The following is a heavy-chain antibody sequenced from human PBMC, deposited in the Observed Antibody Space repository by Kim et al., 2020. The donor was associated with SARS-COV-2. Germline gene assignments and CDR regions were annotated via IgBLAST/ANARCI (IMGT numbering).Heavy chain of an antibody. CDR2: IGTAGDT. Sequence: GGSLRLSCAASGFTFSSYDMHWVRQATGKGLEWVSAIGTAGDTYYPGSVKGRFTISRENAKNSLYLQMNSLRAGDTAVYYCARAYGSGKYYYYYGMDVWGQGTTVTVSS. J-gene: IGHJ6*02. CDR3: ARAYGSGKYYYYYGMDV. V-gene: IGHV3-13*01. CDR1: GFTFSSYD. D-gene: IGHD3-10*01.